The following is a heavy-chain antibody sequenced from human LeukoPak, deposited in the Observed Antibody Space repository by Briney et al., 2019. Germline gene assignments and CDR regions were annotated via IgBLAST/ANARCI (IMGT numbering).Heavy chain of an antibody. CDR2: IYHSGST. CDR3: ARVQGSGSYRITHFYYYGMDV. Sequence: PGGSLRLSCAASGFTFSIYAMSWVRQPPGKGLEWIGEIYHSGSTNYNPSLKSRVTISVDKSKNQFSLKLSSVTAADTAVYYCARVQGSGSYRITHFYYYGMDVWGQGTTVTVSS. D-gene: IGHD3-10*01. V-gene: IGHV4-4*02. CDR1: GFTFSIYAM. J-gene: IGHJ6*02.